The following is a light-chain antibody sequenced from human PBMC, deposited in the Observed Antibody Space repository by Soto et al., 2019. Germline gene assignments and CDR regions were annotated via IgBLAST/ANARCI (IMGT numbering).Light chain of an antibody. V-gene: IGKV1-39*01. CDR3: QQSYSPPWT. Sequence: DIQVTQSPSSLSASVGDRVTITCRTSHSITTYLNWYQQRPGKAPNLLIYAASTLQSGVPSRFRGSGSGTDFTLAISSLQPEDFETYYCQQSYSPPWTFGQGTNVEI. CDR1: HSITTY. CDR2: AAS. J-gene: IGKJ1*01.